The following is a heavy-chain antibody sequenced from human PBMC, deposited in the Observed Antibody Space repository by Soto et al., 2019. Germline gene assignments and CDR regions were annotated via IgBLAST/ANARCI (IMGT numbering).Heavy chain of an antibody. J-gene: IGHJ3*02. CDR2: LYDLDGT. V-gene: IGHV3-53*01. Sequence: PEGSLRLSCAAFGFTVSGKKYVAWVRQAPGKGLEWVSALYDLDGTYYADSVKGRFTTSSDSSRTTVYLQMNSLRPDDTAVYSCATWHLQEHAYDIWGQGTMVTVSS. D-gene: IGHD1-1*01. CDR1: GFTVSGKKY. CDR3: ATWHLQEHAYDI.